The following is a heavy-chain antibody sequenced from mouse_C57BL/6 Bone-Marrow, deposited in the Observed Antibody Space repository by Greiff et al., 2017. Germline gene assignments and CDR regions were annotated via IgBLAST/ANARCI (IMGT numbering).Heavy chain of an antibody. J-gene: IGHJ4*01. Sequence: EVQLVESGGGLVQPGGSLKLSCAASGFTFSDYGMAWVRQAPRKGPEWVAFISNLAYSIYYADTVTGRFTISSENAKNTLYLEMISLRSEDTAMYYCARHLGYAMDYWGQGTSVTVSS. V-gene: IGHV5-15*01. CDR2: ISNLAYSI. CDR3: ARHLGYAMDY. CDR1: GFTFSDYG. D-gene: IGHD4-1*01.